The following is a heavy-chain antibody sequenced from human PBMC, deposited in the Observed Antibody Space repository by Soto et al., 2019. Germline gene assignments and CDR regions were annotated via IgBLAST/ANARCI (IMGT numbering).Heavy chain of an antibody. J-gene: IGHJ3*01. Sequence: LSLTCAVSGFAFSSHPMSWVRQAPERGLEWVSGISDGGDLTYNADSVKGRFTISRDNSKNILFLQMNSLRAEDTALYYCARRAFGSSRSFDLWGQGTMVTVSS. CDR1: GFAFSSHP. D-gene: IGHD6-6*01. CDR2: ISDGGDLT. V-gene: IGHV3-23*01. CDR3: ARRAFGSSRSFDL.